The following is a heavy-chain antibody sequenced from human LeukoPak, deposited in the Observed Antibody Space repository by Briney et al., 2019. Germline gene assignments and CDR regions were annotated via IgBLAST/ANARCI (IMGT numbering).Heavy chain of an antibody. Sequence: SETLSLTCTVSGGSISSYYWSWIRQPAGKGLEWIGRIYTSGSTNYNPSLKSRVTTSVDTSKNQFSLKLSSVTAADTAVYYCARDLVVPAAVGNWFDPWGQGTLVTVSS. CDR2: IYTSGST. J-gene: IGHJ5*02. D-gene: IGHD2-2*01. V-gene: IGHV4-4*07. CDR1: GGSISSYY. CDR3: ARDLVVPAAVGNWFDP.